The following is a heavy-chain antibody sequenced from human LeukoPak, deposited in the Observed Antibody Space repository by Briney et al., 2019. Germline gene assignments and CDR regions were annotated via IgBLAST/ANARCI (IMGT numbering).Heavy chain of an antibody. Sequence: ASVKVSCKASGYTFTSYGISWVRQAPGQGLEWMGWISAYNGNTNYTQKLQGRVTTTTDTSTSTAYMELRSLRSDDTAVYYCARELIGLWFDPWGQGTLVTVSS. D-gene: IGHD3-22*01. CDR2: ISAYNGNT. CDR1: GYTFTSYG. J-gene: IGHJ5*02. V-gene: IGHV1-18*01. CDR3: ARELIGLWFDP.